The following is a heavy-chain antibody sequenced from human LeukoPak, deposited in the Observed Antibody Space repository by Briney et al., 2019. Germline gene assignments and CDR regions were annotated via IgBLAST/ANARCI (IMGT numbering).Heavy chain of an antibody. CDR2: ISSSSSTI. V-gene: IGHV3-48*01. Sequence: GGSLRLSCAASGFTFSSYSMNWVRQAPGKGLEWVSYISSSSSTIYYADSVKGRFTISRDNAKNSLYLQMNSLRAEDTAVYYCARENYDYVWGSYRYSSFGNWGQGTLVTVSS. J-gene: IGHJ4*02. CDR1: GFTFSSYS. CDR3: ARENYDYVWGSYRYSSFGN. D-gene: IGHD3-16*02.